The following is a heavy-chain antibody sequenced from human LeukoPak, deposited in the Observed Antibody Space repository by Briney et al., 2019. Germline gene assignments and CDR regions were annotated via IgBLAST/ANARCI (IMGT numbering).Heavy chain of an antibody. J-gene: IGHJ3*02. D-gene: IGHD4-23*01. V-gene: IGHV1-69*05. Sequence: GASVKVSCKASGGTFSSYAISWVRQAPGQGLKWMGGIIPIFGTANYAQKFQGRVTITTDESTSTAYMELSSLRSEDTAVYYCARGPYGGHDAFDIWGQGTMVTVSS. CDR3: ARGPYGGHDAFDI. CDR1: GGTFSSYA. CDR2: IIPIFGTA.